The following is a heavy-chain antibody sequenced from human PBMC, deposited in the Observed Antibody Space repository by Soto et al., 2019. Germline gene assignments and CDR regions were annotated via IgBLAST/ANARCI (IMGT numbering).Heavy chain of an antibody. D-gene: IGHD6-19*01. V-gene: IGHV5-51*01. CDR3: ARGHSNGWYQHFYF. CDR2: IYPGDSDT. Sequence: PGDSLKIACQGSVYNFANYWIAWVRQMPGKGLEFMAIIYPGDSDTRYGPSFEGHVTISADKSTRTAYLQWSSLKASDTAIYYCARGHSNGWYQHFYFWGKGSLVTISS. J-gene: IGHJ4*02. CDR1: VYNFANYW.